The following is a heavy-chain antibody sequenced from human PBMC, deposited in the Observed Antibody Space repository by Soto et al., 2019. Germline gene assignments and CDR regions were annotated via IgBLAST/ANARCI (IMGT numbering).Heavy chain of an antibody. CDR2: ISAYNGNT. D-gene: IGHD1-26*01. J-gene: IGHJ4*02. Sequence: GASVKVSCKASGYTFTSYGISWVRQAPGQGLEWMGWISAYNGNTNYAQKFQGWVTMTRDTSISTAYMELSRLRSDDTAVYYCARGAEWGLSNFDYWGQGTLVTVSS. CDR1: GYTFTSYG. V-gene: IGHV1-18*01. CDR3: ARGAEWGLSNFDY.